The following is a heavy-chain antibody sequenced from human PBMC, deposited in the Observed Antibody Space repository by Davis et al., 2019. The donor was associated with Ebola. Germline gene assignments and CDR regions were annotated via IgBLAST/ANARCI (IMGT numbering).Heavy chain of an antibody. V-gene: IGHV5-51*01. CDR3: VRQHYIGSYHVD. D-gene: IGHD1-26*01. J-gene: IGHJ4*02. CDR2: IYPGDSNT. CDR1: GYSSPSYW. Sequence: GESLKISCEGSGYSSPSYWIAWVRQKPGKGLEWMGLIYPGDSNTKYSPSVQGQVTISADKSLQWTSLKASDTAVYYCVRQHYIGSYHVDWGQGTQVTVSS.